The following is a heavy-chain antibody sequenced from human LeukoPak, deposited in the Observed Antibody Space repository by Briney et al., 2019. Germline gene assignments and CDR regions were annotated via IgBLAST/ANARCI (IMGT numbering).Heavy chain of an antibody. CDR2: ISGSGGTT. J-gene: IGHJ3*02. CDR3: AKDGYCSGGTCSGIRGDI. D-gene: IGHD2-15*01. Sequence: GGSLRLSCAASGFTFSDYWMHWVRQAPGKGLEWVSAISGSGGTTYYADSVKGRCTISRDNSKNTLYLQMNSLRAEDTAVYYCAKDGYCSGGTCSGIRGDIWGQGTMVTVSS. CDR1: GFTFSDYW. V-gene: IGHV3-23*01.